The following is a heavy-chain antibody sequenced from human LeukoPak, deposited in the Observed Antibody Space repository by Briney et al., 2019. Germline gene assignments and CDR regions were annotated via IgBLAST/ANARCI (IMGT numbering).Heavy chain of an antibody. V-gene: IGHV4-4*02. CDR1: GGSISRLNW. D-gene: IGHD4-11*01. CDR3: ARHMTVTGTRGFDY. J-gene: IGHJ4*02. CDR2: IQFTGST. Sequence: PSGTLSLNCDVSGGSISRLNWCSWARQPPGKGLEWIGEIQFTGSTHYNPSLKSRVTISVDESRNQFSLKLSSVTAADTAVYYCARHMTVTGTRGFDYWGQGILVTVSS.